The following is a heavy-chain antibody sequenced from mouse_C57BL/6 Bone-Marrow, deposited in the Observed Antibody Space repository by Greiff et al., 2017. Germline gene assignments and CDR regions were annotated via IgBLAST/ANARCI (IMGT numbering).Heavy chain of an antibody. J-gene: IGHJ4*01. CDR1: GYAFTNYL. CDR3: ARRGYSNYGDYYAMDY. CDR2: INPGSGGT. Sequence: VQLQQSGAELVRPGTSVKVSCKASGYAFTNYLIEWVKQRPGQGLEWIGVINPGSGGTNYNEKFKGKATLTADKSSSTAYMQLSSLTSEDSAVYFCARRGYSNYGDYYAMDYWGQGTSVTVSS. V-gene: IGHV1-54*01. D-gene: IGHD2-5*01.